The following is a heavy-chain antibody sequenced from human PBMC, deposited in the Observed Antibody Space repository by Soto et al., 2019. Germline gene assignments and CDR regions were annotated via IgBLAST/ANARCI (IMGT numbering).Heavy chain of an antibody. D-gene: IGHD2-15*01. CDR2: ITDGGGST. CDR3: ARVGMFRIGDMGVVRVDY. CDR1: GFTFGSYA. J-gene: IGHJ4*02. Sequence: EVQLLESGGGLVQPGGSLRLSCAASGFTFGSYAMSWVRQAPGKGLEWVSGITDGGGSTFYANSLQGRFTISRDNSKNTLYLQMSSPTAADTATFYCARVGMFRIGDMGVVRVDYWGQGTLVTVSS. V-gene: IGHV3-23*01.